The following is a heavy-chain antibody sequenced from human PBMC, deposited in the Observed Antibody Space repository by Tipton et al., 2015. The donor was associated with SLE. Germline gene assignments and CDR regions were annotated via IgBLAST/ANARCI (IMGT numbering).Heavy chain of an antibody. D-gene: IGHD1-26*01. CDR1: GGSIRGFY. V-gene: IGHV4-4*07. J-gene: IGHJ4*02. CDR2: VYSSGST. CDR3: ARGGGSYYDY. Sequence: TLSLTCTVSGGSIRGFYWSWIRQPAGKGLEWIGRVYSSGSTIYNPSIKRRITLSLDTSKNQFSLRVNSATAADTAGYYCARGGGSYYDYWGQGTPVTVSS.